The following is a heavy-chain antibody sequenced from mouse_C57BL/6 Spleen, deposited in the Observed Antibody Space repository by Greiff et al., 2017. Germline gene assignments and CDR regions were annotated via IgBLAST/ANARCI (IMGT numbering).Heavy chain of an antibody. CDR3: ARSTAGNYAMDY. CDR1: GYTFTSYG. CDR2: IYPRSGNT. D-gene: IGHD4-1*02. Sequence: VQLQQSGAELVRPGASVKLSCKASGYTFTSYGISWVKQRTGQGLEWIGEIYPRSGNTYYNEKFKGKATLTADKSSSTAYMELHRLNSGDYAVYIGARSTAGNYAMDYWGQGTSVTVSS. V-gene: IGHV1-81*01. J-gene: IGHJ4*01.